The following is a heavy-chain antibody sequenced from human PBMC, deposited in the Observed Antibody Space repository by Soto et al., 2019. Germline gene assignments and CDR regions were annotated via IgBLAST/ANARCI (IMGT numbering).Heavy chain of an antibody. CDR1: GGSISSYY. CDR2: IYTSGST. CDR3: ARDIRYYDSSGYYYVTYFDY. Sequence: SETLSLTCTVSGGSISSYYWSWIRQPAGKGLEWIGRIYTSGSTNYNPSLKSRVTMSVDTSKNQFSLKLSSVTAADTAVYYCARDIRYYDSSGYYYVTYFDYWGQGTLVTVSS. D-gene: IGHD3-22*01. J-gene: IGHJ4*02. V-gene: IGHV4-4*07.